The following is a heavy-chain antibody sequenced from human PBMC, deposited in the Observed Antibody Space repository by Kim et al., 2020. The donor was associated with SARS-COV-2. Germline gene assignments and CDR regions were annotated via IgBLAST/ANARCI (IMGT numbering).Heavy chain of an antibody. Sequence: GGSLRLSCAASGFTFSSYSMNWVRQAPGKGLEWVSSISSSSSYIYYADSVKGRFTISRDNAKNSLYLQMNSLRAEDTAVYYCAMGYSSSSGVAYWGQGTLVTVSS. J-gene: IGHJ4*02. CDR3: AMGYSSSSGVAY. CDR2: ISSSSSYI. CDR1: GFTFSSYS. V-gene: IGHV3-21*01. D-gene: IGHD6-6*01.